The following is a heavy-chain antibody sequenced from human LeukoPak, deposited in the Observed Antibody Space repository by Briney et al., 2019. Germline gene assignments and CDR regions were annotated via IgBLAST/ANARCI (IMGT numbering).Heavy chain of an antibody. Sequence: GASVKVSCKASGYTFTSYGISWVRQAPGQGLEWMGWISAYNGNTNYAQKLQGRVTMTTDTSTSTAYMELRSLRSDDTAVYYCARSKSRDSDSSGYYYFDYWGQGTLVTVSS. V-gene: IGHV1-18*01. CDR1: GYTFTSYG. CDR3: ARSKSRDSDSSGYYYFDY. D-gene: IGHD3-22*01. CDR2: ISAYNGNT. J-gene: IGHJ4*02.